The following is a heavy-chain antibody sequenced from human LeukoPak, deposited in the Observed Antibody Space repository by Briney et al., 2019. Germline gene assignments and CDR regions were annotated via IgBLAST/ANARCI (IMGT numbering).Heavy chain of an antibody. CDR1: GGTFSSYA. J-gene: IGHJ4*02. Sequence: GASVKVSCKASGGTFSSYAISWVRQAPGQGLEWMGGIVPIFGTANYAQKFQGRVTITTDESTSTAYMELSSLRSEDTAVYYCASWSVVVVPAATAADYWGQGTLVTVSS. V-gene: IGHV1-69*05. CDR3: ASWSVVVVPAATAADY. CDR2: IVPIFGTA. D-gene: IGHD2-2*01.